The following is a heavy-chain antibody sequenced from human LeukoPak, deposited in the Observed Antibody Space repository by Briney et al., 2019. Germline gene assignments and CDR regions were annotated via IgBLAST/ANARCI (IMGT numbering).Heavy chain of an antibody. Sequence: SETLSLTCSVSGGSVGSNYWSWVRQPPGKGLEWIGYISCSGDTKYSPSLKSRLSMSVDTSKNQCSLMLTSVTAADTAVYYCARGSGWYPHWGQGTLVTVSS. V-gene: IGHV4-59*02. J-gene: IGHJ1*01. CDR2: ISCSGDT. CDR3: ARGSGWYPH. CDR1: GGSVGSNY. D-gene: IGHD6-19*01.